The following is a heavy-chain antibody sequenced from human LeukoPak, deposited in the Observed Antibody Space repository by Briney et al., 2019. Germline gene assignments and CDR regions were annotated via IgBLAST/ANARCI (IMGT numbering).Heavy chain of an antibody. Sequence: GESLKISCKGSGYSFTSYWIGWVRQMPGKGLEWVGIIYPGDSDTRYSPSFQGQVTISADKSISTAYLQWSSLKASDTAMYYCARGGYSSGWYLGAFDIWGQGTMVTVSS. D-gene: IGHD6-19*01. J-gene: IGHJ3*02. V-gene: IGHV5-51*01. CDR2: IYPGDSDT. CDR1: GYSFTSYW. CDR3: ARGGYSSGWYLGAFDI.